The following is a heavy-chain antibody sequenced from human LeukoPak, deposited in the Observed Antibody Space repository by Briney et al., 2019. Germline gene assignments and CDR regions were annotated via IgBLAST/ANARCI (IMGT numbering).Heavy chain of an antibody. CDR2: IYTSGST. D-gene: IGHD6-19*01. CDR3: ARDRTSGWYRSTNSDAFDI. Sequence: SQTLSLTCTVSGGSISGGSYYWSWIRQPAGTGLEWIGRIYTSGSTNYNPSLKSRVAISVDTSKNQFSLKLSSVTAADTAVYYCARDRTSGWYRSTNSDAFDIWGQGTMVTVSS. V-gene: IGHV4-61*02. J-gene: IGHJ3*02. CDR1: GGSISGGSYY.